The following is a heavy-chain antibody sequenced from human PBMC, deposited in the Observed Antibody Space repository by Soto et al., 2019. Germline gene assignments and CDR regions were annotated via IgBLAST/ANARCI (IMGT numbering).Heavy chain of an antibody. Sequence: SETLSLTCTVSGGSISSYYWSWIRQPPGKGLEWIGYIYNSGSTTYNPSLKSRVTISVDTSKNQFSLKLSSVTAADTAVYYCAYGDSRGPFDSWGQGTLVTVYS. J-gene: IGHJ4*02. CDR1: GGSISSYY. CDR3: AYGDSRGPFDS. D-gene: IGHD4-17*01. V-gene: IGHV4-59*01. CDR2: IYNSGST.